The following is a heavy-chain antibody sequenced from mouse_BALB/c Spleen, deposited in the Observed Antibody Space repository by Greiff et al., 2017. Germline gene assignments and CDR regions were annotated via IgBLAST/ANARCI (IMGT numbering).Heavy chain of an antibody. CDR2: IVPENGDT. D-gene: IGHD2-4*01. J-gene: IGHJ2*01. Sequence: EVQLQQSGAELVRPGASVKLSCTASGFTFKDYDMHWVKQRPEQGLEWIGWIVPENGDTEYAPKFKGKATMTADTSSNTANLQLRSLTCEDTDVYYCYAIYDYDGYYIDYWGQGTTLTVSS. V-gene: IGHV14-4*02. CDR1: GFTFKDYD. CDR3: YAIYDYDGYYIDY.